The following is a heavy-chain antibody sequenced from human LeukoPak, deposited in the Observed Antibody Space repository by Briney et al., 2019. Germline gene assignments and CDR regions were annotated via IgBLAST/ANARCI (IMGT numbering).Heavy chain of an antibody. J-gene: IGHJ3*02. Sequence: ASVKVSCKASGYTFTSYDINWVRQATGQGLEWMGWMNPNSGNTGYAQKFQGRVTMTRNTSISTAYMELSSLRSEDTAVYYCARGFVVRGVSPIRPPLSGAFHIWGQGTMVTVSS. CDR1: GYTFTSYD. CDR3: ARGFVVRGVSPIRPPLSGAFHI. CDR2: MNPNSGNT. D-gene: IGHD3-10*01. V-gene: IGHV1-8*01.